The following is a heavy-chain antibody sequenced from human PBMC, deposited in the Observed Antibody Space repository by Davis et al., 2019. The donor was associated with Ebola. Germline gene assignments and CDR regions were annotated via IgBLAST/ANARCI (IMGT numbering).Heavy chain of an antibody. CDR3: AKDKGYGVPFDY. D-gene: IGHD4-17*01. J-gene: IGHJ4*02. CDR2: IGGGGDDT. CDR1: GFTFSSYS. Sequence: GESLKISCIASGFTFSSYSMTWVRQAPGKGLEWVSLIGGGGDDTYYPDSVKGRFTISRDNSKNTLCLQMNSLRAEDTAVYYCAKDKGYGVPFDYWGQGTLVTVSS. V-gene: IGHV3-23*01.